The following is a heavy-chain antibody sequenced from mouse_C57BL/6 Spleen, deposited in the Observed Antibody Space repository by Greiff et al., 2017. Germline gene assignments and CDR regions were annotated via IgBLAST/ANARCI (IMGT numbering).Heavy chain of an antibody. V-gene: IGHV6-6*01. CDR1: GFTFSDAW. CDR3: TRNGKGYYFDY. CDR2: IRNKANNLAT. Sequence: EVKVEESGGGLVQPGGSMKLSCAASGFTFSDAWMDWVRQSPEKGLEWVAEIRNKANNLATYYAESVKGRFTISRDDSKSSVYLQMNSLRAEDTGIYYCTRNGKGYYFDYWGQGTTLIVSS. D-gene: IGHD2-1*01. J-gene: IGHJ2*01.